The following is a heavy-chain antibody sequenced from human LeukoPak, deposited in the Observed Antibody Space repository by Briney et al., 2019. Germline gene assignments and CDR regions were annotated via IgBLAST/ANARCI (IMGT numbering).Heavy chain of an antibody. J-gene: IGHJ4*02. CDR3: AMIWFGAPRADY. V-gene: IGHV3-74*01. Sequence: GGSLRLSCAASGFTFSSYWMHWVRQAPGKGLVWVSRINSDGSSTSYADSVKGRFTISRDNAKNSLYLQMNSLRAEDTAVYYCAMIWFGAPRADYWGQGTLVTVSS. CDR2: INSDGSST. D-gene: IGHD3-10*01. CDR1: GFTFSSYW.